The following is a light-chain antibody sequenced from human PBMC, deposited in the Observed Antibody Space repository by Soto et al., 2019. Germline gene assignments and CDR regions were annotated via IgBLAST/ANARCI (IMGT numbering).Light chain of an antibody. CDR3: QQYYSPPLT. J-gene: IGKJ1*01. Sequence: DIVMTQSPDSLAVSLGERATINCKSSQSVLYSSNNKSYLAWYQQKPGQPPKLLIYWASTRESGVPDRFSGSGSGTDFTLTISSLQAEDVAVYYCQQYYSPPLTFGQGTKVEIK. CDR1: QSVLYSSNNKSY. V-gene: IGKV4-1*01. CDR2: WAS.